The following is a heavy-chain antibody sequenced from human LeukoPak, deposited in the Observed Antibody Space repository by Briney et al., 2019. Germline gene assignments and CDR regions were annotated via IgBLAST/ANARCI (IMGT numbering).Heavy chain of an antibody. V-gene: IGHV1-2*04. CDR1: GYTFTSYY. J-gene: IGHJ4*02. D-gene: IGHD3-10*01. CDR3: ARDYGSGSYYDY. CDR2: INPNSGGT. Sequence: ASVTVSCKASGYTFTSYYMHWVRQAPGQGLEWMGWINPNSGGTNYAQKFQGWVTMTRDTSISTAYMELSRLRSDDTAVYYCARDYGSGSYYDYWGQGTLVTVSS.